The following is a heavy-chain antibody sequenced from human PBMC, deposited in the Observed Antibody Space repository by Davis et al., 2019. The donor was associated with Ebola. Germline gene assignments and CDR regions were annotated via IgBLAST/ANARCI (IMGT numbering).Heavy chain of an antibody. D-gene: IGHD1-14*01. J-gene: IGHJ4*02. CDR3: AKPEYNNNPPDY. CDR2: ISGGGGST. Sequence: PGGSLRLSCAASGFTFSSYAMRWVRQAPGKGLEWVSSISGGGGSTNYADSVQGRFTISRDNSKNTLYLQMNSLIGGDTAVYYCAKPEYNNNPPDYWGQGTLVTVSS. CDR1: GFTFSSYA. V-gene: IGHV3-23*01.